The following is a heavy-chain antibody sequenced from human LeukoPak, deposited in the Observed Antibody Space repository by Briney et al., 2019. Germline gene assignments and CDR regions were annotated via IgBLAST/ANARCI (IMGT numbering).Heavy chain of an antibody. CDR2: ISYDGNNK. J-gene: IGHJ4*02. CDR3: AKGLQVAEPPDY. V-gene: IGHV3-30*18. D-gene: IGHD2-15*01. Sequence: GGSLRPSCAASGFSFSNYVMCWVRQAPRKGLEWVAVISYDGNNKYYADSVKGRFTISRDNSKNTLYLQMSSLRGEDTAVYYCAKGLQVAEPPDYWGQGILVTVSS. CDR1: GFSFSNYV.